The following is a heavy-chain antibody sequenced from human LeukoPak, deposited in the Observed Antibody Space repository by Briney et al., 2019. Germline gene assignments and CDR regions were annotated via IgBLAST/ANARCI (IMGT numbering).Heavy chain of an antibody. Sequence: SETLSLTCTVSGGSISSSNYYWGWIRQPPGKGLEWIGSIYHSGSTYYNPSLKSRVTISVDTSKNQFSLKLSSVTAADTAVYYCATFGGYGSGTFDYWGQGTLVTVSS. D-gene: IGHD3-10*01. CDR1: GGSISSSNYY. V-gene: IGHV4-39*07. CDR3: ATFGGYGSGTFDY. J-gene: IGHJ4*02. CDR2: IYHSGST.